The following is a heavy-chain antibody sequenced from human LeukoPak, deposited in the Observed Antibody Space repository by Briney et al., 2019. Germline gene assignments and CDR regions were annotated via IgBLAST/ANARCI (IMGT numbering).Heavy chain of an antibody. CDR2: INPSGDST. V-gene: IGHV1-46*01. CDR1: GYTFTSYY. CDR3: ARDVAESSTSSCLDY. D-gene: IGHD2-2*01. Sequence: GASVKVSCKASGYTFTSYYMHWVRQAPGQGLEGMGIINPSGDSTSYAQKFQGRVTMTRDMSTSTVYMELSSLRSEDTAVYYCARDVAESSTSSCLDYWGQGTLVTVSS. J-gene: IGHJ4*02.